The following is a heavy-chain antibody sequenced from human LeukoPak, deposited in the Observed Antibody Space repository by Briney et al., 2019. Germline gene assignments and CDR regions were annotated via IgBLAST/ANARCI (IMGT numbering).Heavy chain of an antibody. Sequence: PGGSLRLSCAASGFTFDDYAMHWVRQAPGKGLEWVSGVSWNSGSIGCADSVKGRFTISRDNAKNSLYLQMNSLRAEDTALYYCAKGDSSGYYPLDYWGQGTLVTVSS. CDR1: GFTFDDYA. CDR3: AKGDSSGYYPLDY. D-gene: IGHD3-22*01. V-gene: IGHV3-9*01. CDR2: VSWNSGSI. J-gene: IGHJ4*02.